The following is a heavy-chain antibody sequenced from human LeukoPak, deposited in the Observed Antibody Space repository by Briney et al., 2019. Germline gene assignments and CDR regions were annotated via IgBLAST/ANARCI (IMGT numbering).Heavy chain of an antibody. D-gene: IGHD3-22*01. CDR2: INWNGGST. CDR1: GFTFDDYG. CDR3: ASWRRITMINDAFDI. V-gene: IGHV3-20*04. J-gene: IGHJ3*02. Sequence: GGSLRLSCAASGFTFDDYGMSWVRQAPGKGLEWVSGINWNGGSTGYADSVKGRFTISRDNAKNSLYLQMNSLRAEDTALYYCASWRRITMINDAFDIWGQGTMVTVSS.